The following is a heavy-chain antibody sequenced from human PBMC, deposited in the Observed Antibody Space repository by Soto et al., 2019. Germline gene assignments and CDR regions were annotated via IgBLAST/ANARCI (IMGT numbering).Heavy chain of an antibody. Sequence: SETLSLTCVVYGGSFSGYYWSWIRQSPGKGLEWIGGINHRGSTNYNPSLESRVTISVDTSKNQFSLKLPSVAAADTAMYYCARDGFCTSTTCRVGNWFDPWGQGTLVTVSS. V-gene: IGHV4-34*01. D-gene: IGHD2-2*01. CDR2: INHRGST. CDR1: GGSFSGYY. J-gene: IGHJ5*02. CDR3: ARDGFCTSTTCRVGNWFDP.